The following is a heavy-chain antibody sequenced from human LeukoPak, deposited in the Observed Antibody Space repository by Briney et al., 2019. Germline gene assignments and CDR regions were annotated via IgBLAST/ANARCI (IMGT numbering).Heavy chain of an antibody. CDR2: ISSSSSYI. J-gene: IGHJ4*02. Sequence: PGGSLRLSCAASGFTFSSCSRNWVRQAPGKGLEWVSSISSSSSYIYYADSVKGRFTISRDNAKNSLYLQMNSLRAEDTAVYYCASGEQWLAHLDYWGQGTLVTVSS. D-gene: IGHD6-19*01. CDR1: GFTFSSCS. V-gene: IGHV3-21*01. CDR3: ASGEQWLAHLDY.